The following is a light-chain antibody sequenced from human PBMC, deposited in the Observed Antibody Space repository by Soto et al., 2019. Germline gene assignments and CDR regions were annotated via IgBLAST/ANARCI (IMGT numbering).Light chain of an antibody. CDR1: QTVSNNY. V-gene: IGKV3-20*01. J-gene: IGKJ3*01. CDR3: QQYGSSPFT. Sequence: PGERATLSCRASQTVSNNYLAWYQQKPGQAPRLLIYGASNRGTGIPDRFSGSGSGTDFTLTISRLEPEDFAVYYCQQYGSSPFTFGPGTTVDIK. CDR2: GAS.